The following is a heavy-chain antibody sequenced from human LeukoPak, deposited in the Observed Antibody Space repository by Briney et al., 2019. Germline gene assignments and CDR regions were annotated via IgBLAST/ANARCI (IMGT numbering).Heavy chain of an antibody. J-gene: IGHJ3*02. CDR1: GFTFDDYA. CDR3: AKVSASSWLGAFDI. Sequence: GGSLRLSCAASGFTFDDYALHWVRQAPGKGLEWVSLISGDGGSTYYADSVKDRFTISRDNSKNSLYLQMNSLRTEDTALYYCAKVSASSWLGAFDIWGQGTMVTVSS. D-gene: IGHD6-13*01. V-gene: IGHV3-43*02. CDR2: ISGDGGST.